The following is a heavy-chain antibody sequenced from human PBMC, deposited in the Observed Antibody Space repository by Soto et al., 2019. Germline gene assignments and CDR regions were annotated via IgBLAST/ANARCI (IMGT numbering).Heavy chain of an antibody. Sequence: ASVKVSCKASGYTFTGYYMHWVRQAPGQGLEWMGWINPNSGGTNYAQKFQGWVTMTRDTSISTAYMELSRLRSDDTAVYYCAREARAVAGTNDAFDIWAQGTMVTVSS. D-gene: IGHD6-19*01. V-gene: IGHV1-2*04. CDR3: AREARAVAGTNDAFDI. CDR2: INPNSGGT. CDR1: GYTFTGYY. J-gene: IGHJ3*02.